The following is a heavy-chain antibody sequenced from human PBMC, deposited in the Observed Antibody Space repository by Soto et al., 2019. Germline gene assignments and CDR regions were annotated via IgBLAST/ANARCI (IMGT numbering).Heavy chain of an antibody. CDR3: AKGGPTVPHQFDY. D-gene: IGHD4-17*01. J-gene: IGHJ4*02. V-gene: IGHV3-23*01. CDR1: GFTFSTYA. CDR2: ITSSGGST. Sequence: SGGSLRLSCAASGFTFSTYAMNWVRQAPGKGLEWVSVITSSGGSTYYADSVKGRFTISRDNSKNTLYLQMNSLRAEDTAVYYCAKGGPTVPHQFDYWGQGTLVTVSS.